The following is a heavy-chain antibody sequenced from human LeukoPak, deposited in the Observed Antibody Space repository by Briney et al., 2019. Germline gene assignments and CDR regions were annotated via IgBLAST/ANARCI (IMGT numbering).Heavy chain of an antibody. V-gene: IGHV1-18*01. D-gene: IGHD4-17*01. J-gene: IGHJ4*02. CDR1: GYPFDNFG. Sequence: GAAVKVYCKASGYPFDNFGLTWVRQAPGQWLEWMGWSSAYNGNTHYAQKFRGRLTMTTDTSTTTAYLELRSLKSDDTAVYYCARDRLGGDLTGESLYWGQGTLVTVSS. CDR3: ARDRLGGDLTGESLY. CDR2: SSAYNGNT.